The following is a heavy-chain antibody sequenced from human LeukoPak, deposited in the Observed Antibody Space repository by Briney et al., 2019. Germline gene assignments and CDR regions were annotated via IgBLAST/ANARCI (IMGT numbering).Heavy chain of an antibody. D-gene: IGHD3-3*02. CDR2: IRYNGGST. V-gene: IGHV3-64*02. CDR1: GFTFTNYA. J-gene: IGHJ6*04. CDR3: ARRFAAQLAFVDV. Sequence: QTGGSLRLSCAASGFTFTNYAMHWVRQAPGKGLEYVSAIRYNGGSTYYADSVEGRFTISRDNSKNTLYLQMGSLTAEDMAVYYCARRFAAQLAFVDVWGKGTTVTISS.